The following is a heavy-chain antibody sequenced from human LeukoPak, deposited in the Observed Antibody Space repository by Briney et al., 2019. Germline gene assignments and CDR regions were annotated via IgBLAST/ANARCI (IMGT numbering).Heavy chain of an antibody. CDR3: TTDQELLWFGEPYFAY. CDR2: IISKTDDRTT. CDR1: GLTFSDAW. Sequence: PGGSLTLSCAASGLTFSDAWMAWVRHAPGKGLEWVGCIISKTDDRTTDYGAAVKRTLNIPRDDSKNTLYLQMNSLKTEDAAVYYCTTDQELLWFGEPYFAYWGEGGLATVSS. J-gene: IGHJ4*02. D-gene: IGHD3-10*01. V-gene: IGHV3-15*01.